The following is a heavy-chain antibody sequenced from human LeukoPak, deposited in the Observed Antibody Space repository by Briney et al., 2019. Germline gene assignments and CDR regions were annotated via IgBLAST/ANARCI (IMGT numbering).Heavy chain of an antibody. J-gene: IGHJ5*02. CDR1: GLTLSSYG. V-gene: IGHV3-30*18. CDR3: AKDEVGTFDP. Sequence: GGSLRLSCAASGLTLSSYGMHWVRQAPGKGLEWVAVISYDGSNKYYADSVKGRFTISRDNSKNTLYLQMNSLRAEDTAVYYCAKDEVGTFDPWGQGPLVTVSS. D-gene: IGHD1-26*01. CDR2: ISYDGSNK.